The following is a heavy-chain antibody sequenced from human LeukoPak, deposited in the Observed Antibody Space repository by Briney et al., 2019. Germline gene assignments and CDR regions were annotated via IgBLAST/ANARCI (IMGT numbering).Heavy chain of an antibody. CDR2: IHYSGDT. D-gene: IGHD6-13*01. CDR1: GDSISSGGYY. CDR3: ARSEAASDPYYYGMDV. J-gene: IGHJ6*02. Sequence: SETLSLTCTVSGDSISSGGYYWSWIRQHPGKGLEWIGYIHYSGDTSYNPSLKSRLTISVDMSKNQFSLRLRSLTAADTAVYYCARSEAASDPYYYGMDVWGQGTTVTVSS. V-gene: IGHV4-31*03.